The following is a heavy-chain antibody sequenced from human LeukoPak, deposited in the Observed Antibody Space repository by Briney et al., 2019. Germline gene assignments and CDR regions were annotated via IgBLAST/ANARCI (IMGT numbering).Heavy chain of an antibody. Sequence: GGSLRLSCAASGFTFSSYWMHWVRQAPGKGLVWVSRISSDGSSTSYADSVKGRFTISRDNAKNTLYLQMNSLRAEDTAVYYCARRRTYYYDSSGYVDYWGQGTLVTVSS. V-gene: IGHV3-74*01. CDR3: ARRRTYYYDSSGYVDY. J-gene: IGHJ4*02. CDR2: ISSDGSST. D-gene: IGHD3-22*01. CDR1: GFTFSSYW.